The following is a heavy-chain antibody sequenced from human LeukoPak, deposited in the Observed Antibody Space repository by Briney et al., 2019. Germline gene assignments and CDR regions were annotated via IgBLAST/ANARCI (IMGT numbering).Heavy chain of an antibody. CDR3: ARAGRYYYGSGSYPNY. Sequence: GGSLRLSCAASGFTFSSYSMNWVRQAPGKGLEWVSYISSSSSTIYYADSVKGRFTISRDNAKNSLYLQMNSLRAEDTAVYYCARAGRYYYGSGSYPNYWGQGTLVTVSS. CDR2: ISSSSSTI. CDR1: GFTFSSYS. V-gene: IGHV3-48*04. D-gene: IGHD3-10*01. J-gene: IGHJ4*02.